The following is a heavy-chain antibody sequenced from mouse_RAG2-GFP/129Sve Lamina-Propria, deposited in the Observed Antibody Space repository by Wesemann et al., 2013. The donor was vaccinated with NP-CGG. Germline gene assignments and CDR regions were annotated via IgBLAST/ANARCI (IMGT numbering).Heavy chain of an antibody. CDR1: GYSFTGYY. J-gene: IGHJ2*01. V-gene: IGHV1-42*01. CDR2: INPSTGGT. D-gene: IGHD2-3*01. CDR3: ARSDGYLYYFDY. Sequence: EVQLQQSGPELVKPGASVKISCKASGYSFTGYYMNWVKQSPEKSLEWIGEINPSTGGTTYNQKFKAKATLTVDKSSSTAYMQLKSLTSEDSAVYYCARSDGYLYYFDYWGQGTTLTVSS.